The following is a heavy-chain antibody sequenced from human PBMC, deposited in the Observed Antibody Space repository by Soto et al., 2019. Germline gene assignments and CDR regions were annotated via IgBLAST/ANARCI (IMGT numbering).Heavy chain of an antibody. CDR3: AKRTVGWYFDL. CDR1: GFTFSSYP. V-gene: IGHV3-23*01. D-gene: IGHD4-17*01. J-gene: IGHJ2*01. Sequence: EVQLLESGGGLVQPGGSLRLSGAASGFTFSSYPMSWSRQAPGKGLEWVSAISGSGDSTYYADSVKGRFTISRDNSKNTQYLQMNSLRAEDTAVYYCAKRTVGWYFDLWGRGTLVTVSS. CDR2: ISGSGDST.